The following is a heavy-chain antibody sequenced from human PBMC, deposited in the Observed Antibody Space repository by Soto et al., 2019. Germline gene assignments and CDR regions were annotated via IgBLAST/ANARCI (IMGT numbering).Heavy chain of an antibody. D-gene: IGHD3-16*01. CDR1: GYTFTSYA. CDR2: INAGNGNT. J-gene: IGHJ2*01. V-gene: IGHV1-3*01. CDR3: ARDIEPITTGAWYFDL. Sequence: QVQLVQSGAEVKKPGASVKVSCKASGYTFTSYAMHCVRQAPGQRLEWMGWINAGNGNTTYSQKFQGRVTIPRDTSASTAYMELSSLRAEDTAVYYCARDIEPITTGAWYFDLWGRGTLVTVSS.